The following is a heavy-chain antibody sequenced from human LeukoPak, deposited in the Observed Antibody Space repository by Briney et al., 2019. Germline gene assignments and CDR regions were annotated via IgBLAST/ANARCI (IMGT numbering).Heavy chain of an antibody. D-gene: IGHD3-10*01. CDR2: IKQDGSEK. J-gene: IGHJ4*02. Sequence: GGSLRLSCAASGFTFNTYWMTWVRQAPGKGREGVANIKQDGSEKYYVDSVEGRFTISRDNAKNSLYLQMNSLRAEDTAVYYCARVVYYGSGSYLVYYFDYWGQGTLVTVSS. CDR1: GFTFNTYW. CDR3: ARVVYYGSGSYLVYYFDY. V-gene: IGHV3-7*01.